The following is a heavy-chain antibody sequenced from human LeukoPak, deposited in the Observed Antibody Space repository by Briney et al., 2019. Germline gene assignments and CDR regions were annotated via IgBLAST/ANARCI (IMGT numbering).Heavy chain of an antibody. D-gene: IGHD5-18*01. J-gene: IGHJ4*02. V-gene: IGHV3-23*01. CDR2: LSGSGITT. CDR3: AGDAYSYGFYYYDY. CDR1: GFTFSNSA. Sequence: PGGSLRLSCAASGFTFSNSAMSWVRQAPGKGLEWVSTLSGSGITTYYADSVKGRFTISRDNAEKSVYLQMNSLRAEDTAVYYCAGDAYSYGFYYYDYWGQGTLVTASS.